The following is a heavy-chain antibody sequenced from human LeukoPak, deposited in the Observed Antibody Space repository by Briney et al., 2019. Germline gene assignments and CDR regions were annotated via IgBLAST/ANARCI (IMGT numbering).Heavy chain of an antibody. V-gene: IGHV4-39*01. CDR2: IYYSGST. CDR1: GGSISSSSYY. J-gene: IGHJ3*02. Sequence: SETLSLTCTVSGGSISSSSYYWGWIRQPPGKGLEWIGSIYYSGSTYYNPSLKSRVTISVDTSKNQFSLKLSSVTAADTAVYYCARLPDRYHSGSYSDAFDIWGQGTMVTVSS. CDR3: ARLPDRYHSGSYSDAFDI. D-gene: IGHD1-26*01.